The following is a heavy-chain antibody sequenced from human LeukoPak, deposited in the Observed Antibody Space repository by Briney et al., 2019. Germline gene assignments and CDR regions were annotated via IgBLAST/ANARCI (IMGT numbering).Heavy chain of an antibody. CDR2: ISYDGSNK. D-gene: IGHD3-3*01. J-gene: IGHJ4*02. Sequence: GGSLRLSCAASGFTFSSYAMHWVRQAPGKGLEWVAVISYDGSNKYYADSVKGRFTISRDNSKNTLYLQMNSLRAEDTAVYYCARVKVGITTFGGFFDYWGQGTLVTVSS. CDR3: ARVKVGITTFGGFFDY. CDR1: GFTFSSYA. V-gene: IGHV3-30*04.